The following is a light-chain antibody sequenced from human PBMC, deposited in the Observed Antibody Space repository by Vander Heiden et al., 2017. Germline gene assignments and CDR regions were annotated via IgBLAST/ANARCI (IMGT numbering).Light chain of an antibody. CDR3: GTWDSSLSAWV. CDR1: SSNIGNNY. J-gene: IGLJ3*02. Sequence: SVLTQPPSVSTAPRQKVTISCSGSSSNIGNNYGSWYQQLPGTAPKLLIYDNNKRPSGIPDRFSGSKSGTSATLGITGLQTGDEADYYCGTWDSSLSAWVFGGGTKLTVL. V-gene: IGLV1-51*01. CDR2: DNN.